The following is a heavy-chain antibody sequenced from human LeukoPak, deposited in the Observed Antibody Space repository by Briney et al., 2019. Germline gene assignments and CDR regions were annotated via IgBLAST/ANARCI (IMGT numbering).Heavy chain of an antibody. Sequence: ASVKVSCKASGYTFTNYGISWVRQAPGQGLEWMGWISVYNGNTKYAQKLQGRVTMTTDTFTSTAYMELRSLRSDDTAVYYCARETWQQSFDYWGQGTLVTVSS. D-gene: IGHD6-13*01. CDR1: GYTFTNYG. CDR2: ISVYNGNT. V-gene: IGHV1-18*01. J-gene: IGHJ4*02. CDR3: ARETWQQSFDY.